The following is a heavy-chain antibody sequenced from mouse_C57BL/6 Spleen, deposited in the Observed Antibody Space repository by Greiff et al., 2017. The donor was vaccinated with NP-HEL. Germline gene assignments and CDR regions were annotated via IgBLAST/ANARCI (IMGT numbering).Heavy chain of an antibody. CDR3: ARGNYGNSLYYAMDY. D-gene: IGHD2-1*01. V-gene: IGHV1-4*01. J-gene: IGHJ4*01. Sequence: VQLVESGAELARPGASVKMSCKASGYTFTSYTMHWVKQRPGQGLEWIGYINPSSGYTKYNQKFKDKATLTADKSSSTAYMQLSSLTSEDSAVYYCARGNYGNSLYYAMDYWGQGTSVTVSS. CDR2: INPSSGYT. CDR1: GYTFTSYT.